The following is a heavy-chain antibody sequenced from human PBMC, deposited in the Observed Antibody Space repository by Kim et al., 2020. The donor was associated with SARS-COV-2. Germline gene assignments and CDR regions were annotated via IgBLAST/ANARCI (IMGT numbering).Heavy chain of an antibody. CDR3: VTGQGGYDLPDY. V-gene: IGHV3-15*01. CDR2: T. J-gene: IGHJ4*02. D-gene: IGHD5-12*01. Sequence: TDYAAPVKGRFTISRDDSKNTVFLQMNSLLDDDTAVYYCVTGQGGYDLPDYGGQGTLVTVSS.